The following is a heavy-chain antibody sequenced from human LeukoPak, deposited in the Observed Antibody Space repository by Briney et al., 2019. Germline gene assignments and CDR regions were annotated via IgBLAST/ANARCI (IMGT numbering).Heavy chain of an antibody. Sequence: KPGGSLRLSCAASGFTFSSYSMTWVRQAPGKGLEWVSSISSSSSYIYYADSVKGRFTISRDNAKNSLYLQMNSLRAEDTAVYYCARVVPAAILDYWGQEPWSPSPQ. CDR2: ISSSSSYI. CDR3: ARVVPAAILDY. J-gene: IGHJ4*01. CDR1: GFTFSSYS. V-gene: IGHV3-21*01. D-gene: IGHD2-2*02.